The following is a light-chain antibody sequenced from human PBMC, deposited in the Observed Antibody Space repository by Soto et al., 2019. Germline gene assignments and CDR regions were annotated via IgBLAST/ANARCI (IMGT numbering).Light chain of an antibody. J-gene: IGKJ4*01. CDR3: HQYNNWPLT. CDR1: QSVSSN. V-gene: IGKV3-15*01. CDR2: GAS. Sequence: EIVMTQSPATLYVSPGERATLSCRASQSVSSNLAWYQQKPGQAPRLLIYGASTRATGIPARFSGSGSGTEFTRTISSAQSEDFAVYYCHQYNNWPLTFGGGTKVEIK.